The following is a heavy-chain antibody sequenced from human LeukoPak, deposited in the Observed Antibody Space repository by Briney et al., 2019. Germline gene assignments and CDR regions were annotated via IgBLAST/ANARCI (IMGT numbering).Heavy chain of an antibody. D-gene: IGHD2-2*01. CDR2: IYPGDSDT. V-gene: IGHV5-51*01. CDR3: ARQSPRYCSSTSCYAGGGYDAFDI. J-gene: IGHJ3*02. CDR1: GYSFTSYW. Sequence: GESLKISCKGSGYSFTSYWIGWVRQMPGKGLEWMGIIYPGDSDTRYSPSFQGQVTISADKSISTAYLQWRSLKASDTAMYYCARQSPRYCSSTSCYAGGGYDAFDIWGQGMMVTVSS.